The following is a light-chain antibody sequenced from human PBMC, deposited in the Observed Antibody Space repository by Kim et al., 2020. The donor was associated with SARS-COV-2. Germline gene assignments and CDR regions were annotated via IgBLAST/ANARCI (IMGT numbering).Light chain of an antibody. CDR2: QDS. J-gene: IGLJ7*01. Sequence: SYELTQPPSVSVSPGQTASITCSGDKLGDKYACWYQQKPGQSPVLVIYQDSKRPSGIPERFSGSNSGNTATLTISGTQAMDEADYYCQEWGGSSGVFGGGTQLTVL. CDR1: KLGDKY. CDR3: QEWGGSSGV. V-gene: IGLV3-1*01.